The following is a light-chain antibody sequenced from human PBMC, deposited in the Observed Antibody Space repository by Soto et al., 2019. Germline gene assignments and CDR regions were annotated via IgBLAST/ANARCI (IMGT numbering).Light chain of an antibody. J-gene: IGKJ1*01. CDR1: QSVSSN. CDR2: AAS. CDR3: QQYGNSPQT. V-gene: IGKV3-15*01. Sequence: EIRMTQSASTLSVSPGERATLSCRASQSVSSNLAWYQQKPGQAPRLLIYAASTRATGIPARFSGSGSGTEFTLTISRLEPEDFAVYYCQQYGNSPQTFGQGTKVDIK.